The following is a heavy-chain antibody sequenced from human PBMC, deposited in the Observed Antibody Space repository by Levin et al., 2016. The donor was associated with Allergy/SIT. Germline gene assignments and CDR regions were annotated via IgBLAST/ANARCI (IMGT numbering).Heavy chain of an antibody. J-gene: IGHJ6*02. CDR3: ARSGTTSSLHYYGMGGMDV. V-gene: IGHV1-46*03. Sequence: WVRQAPGQGLEWMGIINPSGGSTSYAQKFQGRVTMTRDTSTSTVYMELSSLRSEDTAVYYCARSGTTSSLHYYGMGGMDVWGQGTTVTVSS. D-gene: IGHD4-17*01. CDR2: INPSGGST.